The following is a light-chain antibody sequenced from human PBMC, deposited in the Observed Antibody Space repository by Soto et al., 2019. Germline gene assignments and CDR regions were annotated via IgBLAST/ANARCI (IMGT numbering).Light chain of an antibody. CDR3: QQRSNWPPLT. CDR2: DAS. V-gene: IGKV3-11*01. Sequence: EIVLTQSPATLSLSPGERATLSCRASQSVSSYLAWYQQKPGQAPRLLIYDASNRATGIPARFSGSGSGTDFTLTLSSLEPEDFAVYYCQQRSNWPPLTFGQGTRLEIK. J-gene: IGKJ5*01. CDR1: QSVSSY.